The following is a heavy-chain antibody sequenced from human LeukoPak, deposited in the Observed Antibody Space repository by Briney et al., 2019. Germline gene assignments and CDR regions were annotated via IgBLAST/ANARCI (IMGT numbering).Heavy chain of an antibody. CDR1: GFTVSSNY. J-gene: IGHJ6*03. D-gene: IGHD1-26*01. CDR2: IYSGGST. Sequence: PGGSLRLSCAASGFTVSSNYMSWVRQAPGKGLEWVSVIYSGGSTYYADSVKGRFTISRDNAKNSLYLQMNSLRAEDTAVYYCASPAPRYSGSYGSPVGAMDVWGKGTTVTVSS. CDR3: ASPAPRYSGSYGSPVGAMDV. V-gene: IGHV3-53*01.